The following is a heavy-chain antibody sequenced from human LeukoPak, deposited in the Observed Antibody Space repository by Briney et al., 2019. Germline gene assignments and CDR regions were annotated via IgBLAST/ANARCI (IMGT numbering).Heavy chain of an antibody. CDR3: AKKSYYYGSGSYFMPDY. CDR2: ISGSGGST. D-gene: IGHD3-10*01. CDR1: GFTFSSYS. Sequence: PGGSLRLSCAASGFTFSSYSMSWVRQAPGKGLEWVSAISGSGGSTYYADSVKGRFTISRDNSKNTLYLQMNSLRAEDTAVYYCAKKSYYYGSGSYFMPDYWGQGTLVTVSS. V-gene: IGHV3-23*01. J-gene: IGHJ4*02.